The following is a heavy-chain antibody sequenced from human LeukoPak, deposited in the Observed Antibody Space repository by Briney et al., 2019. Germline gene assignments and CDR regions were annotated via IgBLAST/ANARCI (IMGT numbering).Heavy chain of an antibody. D-gene: IGHD3-3*01. V-gene: IGHV3-9*01. J-gene: IGHJ5*02. Sequence: SGGSLRLSCAASGFTFDDYAMHWVRQAPGKGLEWVSGISWNSGSIGYADSVKGRFTISRDNAKNSLYLQMNSLRAEDTAVYYCARATYYDFWSGYSWVNWFDPWGQGTLVTVSS. CDR3: ARATYYDFWSGYSWVNWFDP. CDR1: GFTFDDYA. CDR2: ISWNSGSI.